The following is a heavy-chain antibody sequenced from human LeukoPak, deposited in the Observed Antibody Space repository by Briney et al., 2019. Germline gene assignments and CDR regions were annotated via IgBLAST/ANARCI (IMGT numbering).Heavy chain of an antibody. D-gene: IGHD1-20*01. V-gene: IGHV1-2*04. CDR2: INPNSGGT. CDR1: GYTFTGYY. CDR3: ARDITGTTGLGVDAFDI. J-gene: IGHJ3*02. Sequence: ASVKVSCKASGYTFTGYYMHWVRQAPGQGLEWMGWINPNSGGTNYAQKFQGWVTMTRDASISTAYMELSRLRSDDTAVYYCARDITGTTGLGVDAFDIWGQGTMVTVSS.